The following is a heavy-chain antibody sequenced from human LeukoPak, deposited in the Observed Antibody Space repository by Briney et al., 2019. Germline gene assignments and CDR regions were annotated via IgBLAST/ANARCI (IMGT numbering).Heavy chain of an antibody. D-gene: IGHD3-22*01. Sequence: SGPTLVNPTQTLTLTCTFSVFSLSTNDMGVGWIRQPPGKALEWLALIYWDDDKRYSSSLKSRLTITKDTSKNQVVLSMTNMDPVDTATYYCAHIIGGGNSGYPDYWGQGTLVTVSS. CDR3: AHIIGGGNSGYPDY. CDR2: IYWDDDK. CDR1: VFSLSTNDMG. V-gene: IGHV2-5*02. J-gene: IGHJ4*02.